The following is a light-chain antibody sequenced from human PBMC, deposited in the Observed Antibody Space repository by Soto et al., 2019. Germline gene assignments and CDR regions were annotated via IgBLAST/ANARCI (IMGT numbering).Light chain of an antibody. J-gene: IGKJ2*01. CDR3: QQYGSSPYT. CDR2: GAS. CDR1: QSVSSSY. V-gene: IGKV3-20*01. Sequence: EIVLTQSPGTLSLSPGERATLSCRASQSVSSSYFAWYQQKPGQAPRLLIYGASSRATGIPDRFSGSGSGTDFTLIISRLEHEDFAVYYWQQYGSSPYTFGQGTKLEIK.